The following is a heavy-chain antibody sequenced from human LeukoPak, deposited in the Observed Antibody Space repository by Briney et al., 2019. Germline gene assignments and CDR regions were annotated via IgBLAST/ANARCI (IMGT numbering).Heavy chain of an antibody. CDR1: GGSISSYY. V-gene: IGHV4-59*08. CDR2: IYYSGST. Sequence: SETLSLTCTVSGGSISSYYWSWIRQPPGKGLEWIGYIYYSGSTNYNPSLKSRVTISVDTSKNQFSLKLSSVTAADTAVYYCARGYSGYDRYFDYWGQGTLVIVSS. CDR3: ARGYSGYDRYFDY. J-gene: IGHJ4*02. D-gene: IGHD5-12*01.